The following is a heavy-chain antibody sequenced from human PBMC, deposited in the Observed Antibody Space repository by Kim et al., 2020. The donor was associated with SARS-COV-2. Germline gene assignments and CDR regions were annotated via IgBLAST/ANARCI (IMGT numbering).Heavy chain of an antibody. D-gene: IGHD5-12*01. CDR3: ARGRDGYNNFDY. J-gene: IGHJ4*02. Sequence: GSLRLSCAASGFTFSSYAMHWVRQAPGKGLEWVAVISYDGSNKDYADSVKGRFTISRDNSKNTLYLQMNILRAEDTAVYYCARGRDGYNNFDYWVQGT. CDR1: GFTFSSYA. V-gene: IGHV3-30-3*01. CDR2: ISYDGSNK.